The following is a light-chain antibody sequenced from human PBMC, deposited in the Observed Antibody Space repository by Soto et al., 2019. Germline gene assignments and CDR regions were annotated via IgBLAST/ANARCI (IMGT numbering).Light chain of an antibody. J-gene: IGLJ1*01. Sequence: QSVLTQPASVSGAPGQSIPISCTGTSSDVGGYNYVSWYQQHPGKAPKLMIYDASNRPSGVSNRFSGSKSGNTASLTISGLQAEDEADYYCCSYTSSTIYVFGTGTKVTVL. CDR3: CSYTSSTIYV. CDR2: DAS. V-gene: IGLV2-14*01. CDR1: SSDVGGYNY.